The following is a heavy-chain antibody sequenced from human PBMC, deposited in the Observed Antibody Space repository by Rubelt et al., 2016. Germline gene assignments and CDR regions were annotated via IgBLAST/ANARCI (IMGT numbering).Heavy chain of an antibody. CDR3: ARGRNIVREDAFDI. J-gene: IGHJ3*02. CDR1: GFRFNSFS. V-gene: IGHV3-48*04. Sequence: EVQLVESGGGLEQPGGSLRLSCAVSGFRFNSFSINWVRQAPGKGLEWVSYISGSGDTTYYADSVRGRFTISRANANNSVILQMNSLRAEETAVYYCARGRNIVREDAFDIWGQGTVVTVSS. D-gene: IGHD2/OR15-2a*01. CDR2: ISGSGDTT.